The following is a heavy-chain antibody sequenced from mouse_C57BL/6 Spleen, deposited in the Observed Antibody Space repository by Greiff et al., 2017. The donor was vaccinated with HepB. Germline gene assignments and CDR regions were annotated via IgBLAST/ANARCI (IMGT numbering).Heavy chain of an antibody. V-gene: IGHV5-17*01. D-gene: IGHD2-1*01. CDR1: GFTFSDYG. Sequence: EVKLMESGGGLVKPGGSLKLSCAASGFTFSDYGMHWVRQAPEKGLEWVAYISSGSSTIYYADTVKGRFTISRDNAKNTLFLQMTSLRSEDTAMYYCARDGNYALYYFDYWGQGTTLTVSS. CDR2: ISSGSSTI. CDR3: ARDGNYALYYFDY. J-gene: IGHJ2*01.